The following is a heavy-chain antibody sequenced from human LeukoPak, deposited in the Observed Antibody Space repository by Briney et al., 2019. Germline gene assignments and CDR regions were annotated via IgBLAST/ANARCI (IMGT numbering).Heavy chain of an antibody. CDR2: IKQDGSEK. CDR1: GFIFSSYW. V-gene: IGHV3-7*01. J-gene: IGHJ3*02. D-gene: IGHD3-10*01. Sequence: GGSLRLSCAASGFIFSSYWMSWVRQAPGKCLAWVANIKQDGSEKYYVDSVKGRFTISRDNAKNALYLQMNSLRAEDTAVYYCARMGVYDAFDIWGQGTMVTVSS. CDR3: ARMGVYDAFDI.